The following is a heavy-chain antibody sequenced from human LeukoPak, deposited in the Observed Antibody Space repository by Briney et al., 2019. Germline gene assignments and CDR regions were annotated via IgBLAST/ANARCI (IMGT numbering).Heavy chain of an antibody. CDR2: ISSGGGTT. V-gene: IGHV3-23*01. J-gene: IGHJ3*01. D-gene: IGHD2-8*01. Sequence: GGSLRLSCAASGFSFSRHAMSWVRQAPGKGLQWVSTISSGGGTTYYGDSVKGRFTISRDNSKNTLYLQMNSLRADDTAIYYCANRGTKWLPPPTDAFDVWGQGTMVTVSS. CDR3: ANRGTKWLPPPTDAFDV. CDR1: GFSFSRHA.